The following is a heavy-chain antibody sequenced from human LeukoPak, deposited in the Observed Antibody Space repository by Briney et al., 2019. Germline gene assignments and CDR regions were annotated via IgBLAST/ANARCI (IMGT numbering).Heavy chain of an antibody. CDR3: ATCYGSGSYPFDY. D-gene: IGHD3-10*01. V-gene: IGHV4-4*02. J-gene: IGHJ4*02. CDR1: GGSISSSNW. Sequence: PSGTLSLTCAVSGGSISSSNWWSWVRQPPGKGLEWIGEIYHSGSTNYNPSLKSRVTISVDKSKNQFSLKLSSVTAADTAVYYCATCYGSGSYPFDYWGQGTLVTVSS. CDR2: IYHSGST.